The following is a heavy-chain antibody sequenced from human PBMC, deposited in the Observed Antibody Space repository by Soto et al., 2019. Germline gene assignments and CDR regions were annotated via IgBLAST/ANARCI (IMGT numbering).Heavy chain of an antibody. CDR3: ARSGGTGMDSSGYYYYGMDV. V-gene: IGHV4-30-2*01. CDR1: GGSISSGGYS. J-gene: IGHJ6*02. CDR2: IYHSGST. Sequence: PSETLSLTCAVSGGSISSGGYSWSWIRQPPGKGLEWIGYIYHSGSTYYNPSLKSRVTISVDRSKNQFSLKLSSVTAADTAVYYCARSGGTGMDSSGYYYYGMDVWAQGTTVTVSS. D-gene: IGHD3-22*01.